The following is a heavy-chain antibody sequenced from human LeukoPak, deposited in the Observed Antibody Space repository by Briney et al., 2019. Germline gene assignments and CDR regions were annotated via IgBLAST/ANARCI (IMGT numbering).Heavy chain of an antibody. D-gene: IGHD5-12*01. V-gene: IGHV4-38-2*01. Sequence: SETLSLTCAVSGYSISSGYYWGWIRQPPGKGLEWIGSIYHSGSTYYNPSLKSRVTISVDTSKSQFSLKLSSVTAADTAVYYCARRGYSGYDLATFDPWGQGTLVTVSS. CDR1: GYSISSGYY. J-gene: IGHJ5*02. CDR3: ARRGYSGYDLATFDP. CDR2: IYHSGST.